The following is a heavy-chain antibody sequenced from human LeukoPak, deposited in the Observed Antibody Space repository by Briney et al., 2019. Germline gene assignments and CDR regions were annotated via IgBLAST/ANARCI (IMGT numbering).Heavy chain of an antibody. Sequence: GGSLRLSCAASGFTFSTYWMSWVRQAPGKGLEWVANIQQDGNEKYYVDSVKGRFTISRDNAKNSLYLQMNSLRVEDTAVYYCAKVANYYYGSATYYFFEHWGQGTPATASS. CDR3: AKVANYYYGSATYYFFEH. D-gene: IGHD3-10*01. V-gene: IGHV3-7*01. CDR1: GFTFSTYW. J-gene: IGHJ4*02. CDR2: IQQDGNEK.